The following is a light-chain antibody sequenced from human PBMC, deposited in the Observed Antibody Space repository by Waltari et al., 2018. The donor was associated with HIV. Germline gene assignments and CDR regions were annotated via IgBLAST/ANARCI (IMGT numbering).Light chain of an antibody. V-gene: IGKV3-15*01. J-gene: IGKJ1*01. CDR2: GTS. Sequence: EILMTQSPATLSVSPGERANLPCRASQSVNSNLAWYQQKPGQTPRHLIYGTSTRATDIPARFSGSGSGTEFTLTISSLQSEDFAVYYCHHYNNWRETFGQGTKVEIK. CDR1: QSVNSN. CDR3: HHYNNWRET.